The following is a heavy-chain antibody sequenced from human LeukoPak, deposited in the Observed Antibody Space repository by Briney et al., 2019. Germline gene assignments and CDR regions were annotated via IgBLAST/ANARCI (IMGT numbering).Heavy chain of an antibody. CDR3: ARERYYYDSSGYVYYFDY. CDR2: IYYSGST. J-gene: IGHJ4*02. D-gene: IGHD3-22*01. CDR1: GGSINTYY. V-gene: IGHV4-59*01. Sequence: SETLSLTCTVSGGSINTYYWSWIRQPPGKGLEWIGYIYYSGSTNYNPSLKSRVTISVDTSKNQFSLKLSSVTAADTAVYYCARERYYYDSSGYVYYFDYWGQGTLVTVSS.